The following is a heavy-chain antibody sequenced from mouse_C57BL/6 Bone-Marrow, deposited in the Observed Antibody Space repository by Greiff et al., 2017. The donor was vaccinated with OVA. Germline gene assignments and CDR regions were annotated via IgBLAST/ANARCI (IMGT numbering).Heavy chain of an antibody. J-gene: IGHJ4*01. D-gene: IGHD1-1*01. CDR1: GFTFSSYA. V-gene: IGHV5-4*03. CDR2: ISAGGSYT. Sequence: EVMLVESGGGLVKPGGSLKLSCAASGFTFSSYAMSWVRQTPEKRLEWVATISAGGSYTYYPDNVKGRFTISRDNAKNNLYLQMSHQKSEDTAKYYCARVIYYYGSSYPYYAMDYWGQGTSVTVSS. CDR3: ARVIYYYGSSYPYYAMDY.